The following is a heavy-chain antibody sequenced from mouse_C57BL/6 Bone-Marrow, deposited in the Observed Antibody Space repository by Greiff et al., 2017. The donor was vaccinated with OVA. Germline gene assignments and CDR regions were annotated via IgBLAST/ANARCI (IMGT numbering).Heavy chain of an antibody. CDR3: ARPFHYYGSSYFAY. V-gene: IGHV1-18*01. J-gene: IGHJ3*01. D-gene: IGHD1-1*01. CDR1: GYTFTDYN. Sequence: EVQLQQSGPELVKPGASVKIPCKASGYTFTDYNMDWVKQSHGKSLEWIGDINPNNGGTIYNQKFKGKATLTVDKSSSTAYMELRSLTSEDTAVYDCARPFHYYGSSYFAYWGQGTRVTVSA. CDR2: INPNNGGT.